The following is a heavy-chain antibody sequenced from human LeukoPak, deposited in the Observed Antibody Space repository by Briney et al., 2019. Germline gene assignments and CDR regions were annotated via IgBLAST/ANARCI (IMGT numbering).Heavy chain of an antibody. CDR3: AKPIAAAAAHYYYYGMDV. Sequence: GGSLRLSCAASGFTFSSYAMHWVRQAPGKGLEWVAVISYDGSNKYYADSVKGRFTISRDNSKNTLYLQMNSLRAEDTAVYYCAKPIAAAAAHYYYYGMDVWGQGTTVTVSS. D-gene: IGHD6-13*01. CDR1: GFTFSSYA. J-gene: IGHJ6*02. CDR2: ISYDGSNK. V-gene: IGHV3-30-3*02.